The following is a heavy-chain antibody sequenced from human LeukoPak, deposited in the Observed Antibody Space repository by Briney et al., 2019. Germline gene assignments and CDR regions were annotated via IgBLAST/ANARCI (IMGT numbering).Heavy chain of an antibody. CDR1: GGTFNSYA. V-gene: IGHV1-69*04. CDR2: IIPILGIA. J-gene: IGHJ4*02. D-gene: IGHD5-18*01. Sequence: SVKVSCKASGGTFNSYAISWVRQAPGQGLEWMGRIIPILGIANYAQKFQGRVTITADKSTSTAYMELSSLRSEDTAVYYCATVRGYSYDLPNFDYWGQGTLVTVSS. CDR3: ATVRGYSYDLPNFDY.